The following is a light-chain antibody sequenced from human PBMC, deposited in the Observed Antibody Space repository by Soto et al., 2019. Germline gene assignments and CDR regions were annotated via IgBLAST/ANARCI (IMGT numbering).Light chain of an antibody. CDR3: QTWGTGTGV. J-gene: IGLJ2*01. Sequence: QSVLTQSPSASASLGASVKLTCTLSSGHSSYAIAWHQQQPEKGPRYLMKLNSDGSHSKGDGIPDRFSGSSSGAERYLTISSLQSEDEADYYCQTWGTGTGVFGGGTKRTVL. CDR2: LNSDGSH. V-gene: IGLV4-69*01. CDR1: SGHSSYA.